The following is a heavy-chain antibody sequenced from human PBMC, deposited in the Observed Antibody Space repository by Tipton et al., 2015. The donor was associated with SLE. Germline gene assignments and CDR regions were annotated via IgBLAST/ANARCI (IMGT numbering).Heavy chain of an antibody. Sequence: TLSLTCAVSGGSISSDGYSWSWIRQPPGKGLEWIGYIYHNGNTYYSPSLKSRVTISMDMSGNQFSLDLASVTAADTAVYYCARASTGYSSSWYGYWYFDLWGRGTLVTVSS. CDR1: GGSISSDGYS. CDR2: IYHNGNT. D-gene: IGHD6-13*01. CDR3: ARASTGYSSSWYGYWYFDL. V-gene: IGHV4-30-2*01. J-gene: IGHJ2*01.